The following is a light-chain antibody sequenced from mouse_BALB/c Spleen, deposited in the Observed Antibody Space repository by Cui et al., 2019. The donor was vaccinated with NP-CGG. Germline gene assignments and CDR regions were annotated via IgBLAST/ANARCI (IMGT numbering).Light chain of an antibody. CDR3: ALWYSNHWV. CDR1: TGAVTTSNY. CDR2: GTN. V-gene: IGLV1*01. Sequence: VVTQDSALPTSPGETVTLTCRSSTGAVTTSNYANWVQEKPDHLFTGLIGGTNNRVPGVPARFSGSLIGDKAALTITGAQTEDEAIYFCALWYSNHWVFGGGTKLTVL. J-gene: IGLJ1*01.